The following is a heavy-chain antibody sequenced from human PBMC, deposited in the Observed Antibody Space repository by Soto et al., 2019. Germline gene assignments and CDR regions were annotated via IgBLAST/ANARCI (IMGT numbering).Heavy chain of an antibody. J-gene: IGHJ3*02. CDR1: GFTVSSSY. CDR3: ASCYGSTSYNYAFEI. Sequence: EVQVVESGGGLVRPGGSLRLSCAASGFTVSSSYMSWVRQAPGKGLEWVSVIYSGDNTYYADSVKGRFTISRHNSKNTLYLQMNSLRAEDTAVYYCASCYGSTSYNYAFEIWGQGTKVTVSS. CDR2: IYSGDNT. D-gene: IGHD3-10*01. V-gene: IGHV3-53*04.